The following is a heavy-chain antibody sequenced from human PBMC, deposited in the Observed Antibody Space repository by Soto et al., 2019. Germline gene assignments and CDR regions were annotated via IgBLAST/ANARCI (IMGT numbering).Heavy chain of an antibody. Sequence: PGGSLRLSCAASGFTFSSYWMHWVRQAPGKGLVWVSRINSDGSSTSYADSVKGRFTISRDNAKNTLYLQMNSLRAEDTAVYYCAREHNAAYYYYGMDVWGQGTTVTVSS. D-gene: IGHD1-1*01. J-gene: IGHJ6*02. CDR3: AREHNAAYYYYGMDV. CDR1: GFTFSSYW. V-gene: IGHV3-74*01. CDR2: INSDGSST.